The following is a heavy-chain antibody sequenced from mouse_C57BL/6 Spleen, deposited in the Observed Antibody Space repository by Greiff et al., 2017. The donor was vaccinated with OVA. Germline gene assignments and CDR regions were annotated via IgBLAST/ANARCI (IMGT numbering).Heavy chain of an antibody. CDR2: IDPENGDT. D-gene: IGHD2-1*01. CDR1: GFNIKDDY. Sequence: VQLKESGAELVRPGASVKLSCTASGFNIKDDYMHWVKQRPEQGLEWIGWIDPENGDTEYASKFQSKATITADTSSNTAYLQLSSLTSEDTAVYYCTTRNYYFDYWGQGTTLTVSS. CDR3: TTRNYYFDY. V-gene: IGHV14-4*01. J-gene: IGHJ2*01.